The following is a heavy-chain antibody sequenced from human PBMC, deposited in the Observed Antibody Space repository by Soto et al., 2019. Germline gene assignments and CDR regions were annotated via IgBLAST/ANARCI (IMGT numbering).Heavy chain of an antibody. Sequence: SETLSLTCTVSGGSISSGGYYWSWIRQHPGKGLEWIGYIYYSGGTYYNPSLKSRVTISVDTSKNQFSLKLSSVTAADTAVYYCARGIPMNWFDPWGQGTLVTVSS. D-gene: IGHD2-2*02. CDR2: IYYSGGT. CDR3: ARGIPMNWFDP. V-gene: IGHV4-31*03. J-gene: IGHJ5*02. CDR1: GGSISSGGYY.